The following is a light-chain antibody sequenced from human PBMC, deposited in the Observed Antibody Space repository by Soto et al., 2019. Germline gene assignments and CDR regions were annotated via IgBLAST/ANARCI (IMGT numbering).Light chain of an antibody. Sequence: DIQMTQSPSSLSASVGDRVTITCRASQSISSYLNWYQQKPWKSPKLLIYAASSLQSGVPSRFSGSGYGTDFTLTISSLQPEDFATYYCQQSYSTPLTFGQGTRLEIK. V-gene: IGKV1-39*01. CDR3: QQSYSTPLT. CDR1: QSISSY. CDR2: AAS. J-gene: IGKJ5*01.